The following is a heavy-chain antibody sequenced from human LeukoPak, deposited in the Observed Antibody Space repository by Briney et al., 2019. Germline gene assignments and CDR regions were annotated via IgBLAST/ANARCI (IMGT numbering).Heavy chain of an antibody. D-gene: IGHD3-10*01. CDR3: ATDGGLLWFGELRH. J-gene: IGHJ4*02. V-gene: IGHV3-23*01. CDR2: ISGSGGST. CDR1: GFTFSSYA. Sequence: GSLRLSCAASGFTFSSYAMSWVRQAPGEGLEWVSAISGSGGSTYYADSVKGRFAIARDNSQNTLYLQMNSLRAEDTAVYYCATDGGLLWFGELRHWGQGILVTVSS.